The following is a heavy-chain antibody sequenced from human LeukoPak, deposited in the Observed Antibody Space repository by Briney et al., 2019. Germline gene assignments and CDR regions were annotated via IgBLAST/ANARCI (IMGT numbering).Heavy chain of an antibody. D-gene: IGHD2-15*01. CDR1: GYTLTELS. CDR3: ARDHRGGSSWRDCYYYYYMDV. CDR2: FDPEDGET. J-gene: IGHJ6*03. V-gene: IGHV1-24*01. Sequence: ASVKVSCKVSGYTLTELSMHWVRQAPGKGLEWMGGFDPEDGETIYAQKFQGRVTMTEDTSTDTAYMELSSLRSEDTAVYYCARDHRGGSSWRDCYYYYYMDVWGKGTTVTVSS.